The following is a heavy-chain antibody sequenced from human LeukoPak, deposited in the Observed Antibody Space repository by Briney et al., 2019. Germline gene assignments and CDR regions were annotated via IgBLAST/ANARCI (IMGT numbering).Heavy chain of an antibody. CDR1: GYTFSNYD. J-gene: IGHJ4*02. D-gene: IGHD1-26*01. V-gene: IGHV1-18*01. Sequence: ASAKVSCKASGYTFSNYDINWVRQAPGQGLEWMGWISAYSGNTKYAQKLQGRVTMTTDTSTNTAYMELRSLRSDDTAVYYRARAIVGATTWSDYWGQGTLVTVSS. CDR3: ARAIVGATTWSDY. CDR2: ISAYSGNT.